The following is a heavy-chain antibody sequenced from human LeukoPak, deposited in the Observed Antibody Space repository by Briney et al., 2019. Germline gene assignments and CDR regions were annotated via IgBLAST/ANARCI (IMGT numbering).Heavy chain of an antibody. D-gene: IGHD3-3*01. Sequence: SETLSLTGAVYGGSFSGYYWSWIRQPPGKGLEWIGEINHSGSTNYNPSLKSRVTISVDTSKNQFSLKLSSVTAADTAVYYCAGSITIFGLDYWGQGTLVTVSS. J-gene: IGHJ4*02. V-gene: IGHV4-34*01. CDR1: GGSFSGYY. CDR3: AGSITIFGLDY. CDR2: INHSGST.